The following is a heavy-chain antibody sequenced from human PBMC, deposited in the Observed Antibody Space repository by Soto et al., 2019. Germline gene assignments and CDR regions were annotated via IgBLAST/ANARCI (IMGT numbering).Heavy chain of an antibody. Sequence: GGALRVSCAASGFTFSDYYMSWIRQAPGKGLEWVSYISSSSSYTNYADSVKGRFTISRDNAKNSLYLQMNSLRAEDTAVYYCARRRDGYNLYYFDYWGQGTLVTVSS. V-gene: IGHV3-11*06. J-gene: IGHJ4*02. CDR1: GFTFSDYY. CDR2: ISSSSSYT. D-gene: IGHD5-12*01. CDR3: ARRRDGYNLYYFDY.